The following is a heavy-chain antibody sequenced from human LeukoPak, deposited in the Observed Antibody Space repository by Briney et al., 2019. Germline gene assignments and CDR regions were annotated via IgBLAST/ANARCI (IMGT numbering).Heavy chain of an antibody. V-gene: IGHV1-69*13. D-gene: IGHD2-2*01. CDR3: AKAPLGYCSSTSCLGPFDP. J-gene: IGHJ5*02. Sequence: ASVNVSCKASGGTFSSYAISWVRQAPGQGLEWMGGIIPIFGTANYAQKFQGRVTITADESTSTAYMELSSLRSEDTAVYYCAKAPLGYCSSTSCLGPFDPWGQGTLVTVSS. CDR1: GGTFSSYA. CDR2: IIPIFGTA.